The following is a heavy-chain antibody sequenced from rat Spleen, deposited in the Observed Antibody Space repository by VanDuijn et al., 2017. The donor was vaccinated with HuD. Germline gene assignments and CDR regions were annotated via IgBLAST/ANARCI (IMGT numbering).Heavy chain of an antibody. V-gene: IGHV2-47*01. CDR3: ARKGGPGYYSSSGYYWYFDL. Sequence: QVQLKESGPGLVQPSQTLSLTCTVAGFSLTSYNVHWVRQPPGKGLEWMGLIWSDGGTDYNSTIKSRLSISRDTSKSQVFLKMNSLQTEDTAMYFCARKGGPGYYSSSGYYWYFDLWGPGIMVTVSS. D-gene: IGHD1-2*01. CDR2: IWSDGGT. J-gene: IGHJ1*01. CDR1: GFSLTSYN.